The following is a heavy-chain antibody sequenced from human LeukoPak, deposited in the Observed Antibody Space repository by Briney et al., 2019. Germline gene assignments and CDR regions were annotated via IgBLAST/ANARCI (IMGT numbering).Heavy chain of an antibody. Sequence: PGGSLRLSCAASGFTFSSYWMHWVRQAPGKGLVWVGFIRSKTYGGTTGYAASVKDTFTISRDDSKSVVYLQMNSLKTEDTAFYYCTRGVGQQLIPPDYWGQGTLVTVSS. D-gene: IGHD6-13*01. J-gene: IGHJ4*02. CDR1: GFTFSSYW. CDR3: TRGVGQQLIPPDY. V-gene: IGHV3-49*04. CDR2: IRSKTYGGTT.